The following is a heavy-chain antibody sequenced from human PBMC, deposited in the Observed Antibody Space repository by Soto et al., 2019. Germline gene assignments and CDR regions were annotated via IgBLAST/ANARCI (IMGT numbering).Heavy chain of an antibody. CDR1: GFTFSSYA. Sequence: GGSLRLSCGASGFTFSSYAMSWVRQAPGKGLEWVSAISGSGGSTYYADSVKGRFTISRDNSKNTLYLQMNSLRAEDMAVYYCAKDNVWYSSSWYSDYWGQGTLVTV. J-gene: IGHJ4*02. CDR3: AKDNVWYSSSWYSDY. V-gene: IGHV3-23*01. D-gene: IGHD6-13*01. CDR2: ISGSGGST.